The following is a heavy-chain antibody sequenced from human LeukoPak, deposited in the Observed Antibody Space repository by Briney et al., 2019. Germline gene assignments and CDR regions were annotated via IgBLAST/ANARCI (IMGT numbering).Heavy chain of an antibody. Sequence: GGSLRLSCAASGVTFDGYGMPWGRHGPRKGLDWVSGICWNSGSIGYADSVKGRFTISRDNAKNSLYLQMNSLTAEDTALYYCAKDISPTVTTTGGWFDPWGQGTLVTVSS. CDR3: AKDISPTVTTTGGWFDP. J-gene: IGHJ5*02. V-gene: IGHV3-9*01. CDR1: GVTFDGYG. CDR2: ICWNSGSI. D-gene: IGHD4-17*01.